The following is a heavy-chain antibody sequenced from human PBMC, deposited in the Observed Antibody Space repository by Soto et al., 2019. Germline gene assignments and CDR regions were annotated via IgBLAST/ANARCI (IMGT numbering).Heavy chain of an antibody. J-gene: IGHJ6*04. CDR1: GGSFSGYY. CDR2: INHSGST. Sequence: QVQLQQWGAGLLKPSETLSLTCAVYGGSFSGYYWSWIRQPPGKGLEWIGEINHSGSTNYNPSLKSRVTIAVDTSKNQFSLKLSSVTAADTAVYYCARSEGDTMGRGATRLDVWGKGTTVTVSS. CDR3: ARSEGDTMGRGATRLDV. V-gene: IGHV4-34*01. D-gene: IGHD3-10*01.